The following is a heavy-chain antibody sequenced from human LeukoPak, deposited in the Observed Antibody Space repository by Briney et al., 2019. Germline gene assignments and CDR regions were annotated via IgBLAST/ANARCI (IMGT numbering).Heavy chain of an antibody. J-gene: IGHJ6*03. D-gene: IGHD1-26*01. CDR2: ISYSGST. Sequence: SETLSLTCTVSGGSISSSSYYWGWIRQPPGKGLEWIGSISYSGSTYYNPSLKSRVTISVDTSKNQFSLKLSSVTAADTAVYYCARAPVRGSYSMRIYYYYYMDVWGKGTTVTVSS. CDR1: GGSISSSSYY. V-gene: IGHV4-39*07. CDR3: ARAPVRGSYSMRIYYYYYMDV.